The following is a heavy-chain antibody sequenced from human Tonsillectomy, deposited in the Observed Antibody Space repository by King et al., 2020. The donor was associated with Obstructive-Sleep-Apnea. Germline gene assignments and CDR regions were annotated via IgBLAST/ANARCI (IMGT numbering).Heavy chain of an antibody. CDR3: AREVEAGHYFDN. CDR2: IYYSGST. V-gene: IGHV4-30-4*07. Sequence: QLQESGPGLVKPSQTLSLTCAVSGGSISSGGYSWSWIRQPPGKGLEWIGYIYYSGSTYYNPSLRSRVTISVDTSKNQFSLKLSSVTAADTAVYYCAREVEAGHYFDNWGQGTLVTVSS. CDR1: GGSISSGGYS. J-gene: IGHJ4*02.